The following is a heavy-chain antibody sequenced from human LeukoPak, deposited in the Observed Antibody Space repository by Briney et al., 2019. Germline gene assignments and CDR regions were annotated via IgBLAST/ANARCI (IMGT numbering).Heavy chain of an antibody. CDR2: IRSGGAT. J-gene: IGHJ4*02. CDR1: GFTFRNVW. V-gene: IGHV3-15*01. Sequence: PGGSLRLSCAASGFTFRNVWMSWVRQAPGKGLDWVGRIRSGGATAYAAAVKGRFTISRDDSVNMLYLQMSSLRTEDTAVYYCTTDNDDSGGDGDFDYWGQGTLVTVSS. CDR3: TTDNDDSGGDGDFDY. D-gene: IGHD3-22*01.